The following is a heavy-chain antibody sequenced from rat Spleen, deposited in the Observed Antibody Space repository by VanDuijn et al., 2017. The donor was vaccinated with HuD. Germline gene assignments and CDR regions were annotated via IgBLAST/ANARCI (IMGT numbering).Heavy chain of an antibody. J-gene: IGHJ2*01. CDR1: GFTFSNYG. D-gene: IGHD1-10*01. CDR3: TTGITTTGDY. CDR2: ISYDGGST. V-gene: IGHV5-20*01. Sequence: EVQLVESGGGLVQPGRSMKLSCAASGFTFSNYGMAWVRKSPKKGLEGVAYISYDGGSTYYRDSVKGRFTISRDNAKSTLYLQMDSLRSEDTATYYCTTGITTTGDYWGQGVMVTVSS.